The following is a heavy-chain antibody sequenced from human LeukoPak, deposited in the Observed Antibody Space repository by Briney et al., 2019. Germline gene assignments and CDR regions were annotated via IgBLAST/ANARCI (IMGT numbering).Heavy chain of an antibody. J-gene: IGHJ4*02. V-gene: IGHV4-59*01. CDR2: IYYSGST. D-gene: IGHD3-9*01. Sequence: SETLSLTCTVSGGSISSYYWSWIRQPPGKGLEWIGYIYYSGSTNYNPSLKSRVTISVDTSKNQFSLKLSSVTAADTAVYYCAKDNYDILTGYYNPFDYWGQGTLVTVSS. CDR1: GGSISSYY. CDR3: AKDNYDILTGYYNPFDY.